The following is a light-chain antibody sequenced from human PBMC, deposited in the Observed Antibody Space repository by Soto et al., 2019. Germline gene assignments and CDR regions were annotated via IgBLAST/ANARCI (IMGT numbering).Light chain of an antibody. CDR1: QAINDY. Sequence: DIQMTQYPSSLSASVGDRVTITCRASQAINDYLAWYQQKPGEVPKLLIYAASTLQSGVPSRFSGSGYGTDFTLTISSLQAGDVGTDYCQKYNRAPWTFGQGTKVEIQ. CDR3: QKYNRAPWT. V-gene: IGKV1-27*01. J-gene: IGKJ1*01. CDR2: AAS.